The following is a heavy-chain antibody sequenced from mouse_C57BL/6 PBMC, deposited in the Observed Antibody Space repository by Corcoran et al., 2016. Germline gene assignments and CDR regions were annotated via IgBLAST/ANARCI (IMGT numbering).Heavy chain of an antibody. CDR3: ARGLGNYNDY. J-gene: IGHJ2*01. Sequence: EVQLQQSGPELVKPGASVKISCKASGYTFTDYYMNWVKQSHGKSLEWIGDINPNNGGTSYNQKFKGKATLTVDKSSSTAYMELRSLTSEDSAVYYCARGLGNYNDYWGQGTTLTVSS. D-gene: IGHD1-1*01. V-gene: IGHV1-26*01. CDR2: INPNNGGT. CDR1: GYTFTDYY.